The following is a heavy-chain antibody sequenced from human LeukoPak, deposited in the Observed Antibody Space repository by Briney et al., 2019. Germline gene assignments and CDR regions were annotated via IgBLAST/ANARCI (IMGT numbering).Heavy chain of an antibody. Sequence: GGSLRLSCVDSGFTFSSYTINWVRQAPGKGLEWVSSISSSSTYIFFADSVKGRFTISRDNAKNSLYLQMNSLRDEDTALYYCGRDVGDGFDIWGQATMVTVSS. V-gene: IGHV3-21*01. D-gene: IGHD2-15*01. J-gene: IGHJ3*02. CDR1: GFTFSSYT. CDR2: ISSSSTYI. CDR3: GRDVGDGFDI.